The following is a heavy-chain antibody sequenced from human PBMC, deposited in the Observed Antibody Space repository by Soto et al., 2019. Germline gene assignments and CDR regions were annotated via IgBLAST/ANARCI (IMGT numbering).Heavy chain of an antibody. V-gene: IGHV3-9*01. CDR1: GFTFDDYA. Sequence: HPGGSLRLSCAASGFTFDDYAMHWVRQAPGKGLEWVSGISWNSGSIGYADSVKGRFTISRDNAKNSLYLQMNSLRAEDTALYYCAKASNAEQWLGLVFFDYWGQGTLVTVSS. J-gene: IGHJ4*02. CDR3: AKASNAEQWLGLVFFDY. CDR2: ISWNSGSI. D-gene: IGHD6-19*01.